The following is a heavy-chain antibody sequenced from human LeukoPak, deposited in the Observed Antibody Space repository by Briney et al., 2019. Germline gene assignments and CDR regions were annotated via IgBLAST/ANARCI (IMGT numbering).Heavy chain of an antibody. J-gene: IGHJ4*02. CDR3: ARAPAYCGGDCYFY. V-gene: IGHV1-2*06. D-gene: IGHD2-21*02. Sequence: GASVKVSCKASGYIFTDYYMHWVRQAPGQGLEWMGRINPNNGGTYYSQKFQGRVTMNRDTSITTTYMELSRRGSDDTAVYYCARAPAYCGGDCYFYWRQETLLTVSS. CDR1: GYIFTDYY. CDR2: INPNNGGT.